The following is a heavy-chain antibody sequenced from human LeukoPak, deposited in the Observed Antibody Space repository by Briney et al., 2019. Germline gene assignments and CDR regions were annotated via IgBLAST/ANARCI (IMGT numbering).Heavy chain of an antibody. V-gene: IGHV3-21*06. D-gene: IGHD5-12*01. CDR2: IHGSASYN. CDR1: GFPFSTYG. CDR3: VRAFGGYDSQRFYYNMDV. J-gene: IGHJ6*03. Sequence: GGSLRLSCAAAGFPFSTYGLVWVRQAPGKGLEWVSCIHGSASYNYYADSVKGRFTVSRDSAKNSLYLEMSSLRVEDTAVYYCVRAFGGYDSQRFYYNMDVWGKGTTVTVSS.